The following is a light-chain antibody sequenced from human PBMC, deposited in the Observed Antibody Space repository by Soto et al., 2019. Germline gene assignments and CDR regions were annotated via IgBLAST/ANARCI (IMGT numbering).Light chain of an antibody. J-gene: IGLJ1*01. V-gene: IGLV1-51*02. CDR3: ESWDHSLSVYV. Sequence: QSVLTQPPSVSAAPGQKVTISCSGTISNIGNNYVSWYQQLPGAAPTLLIYESNRRPTGIPDRFSGSKSATSATLDITGLQTGDESDYYCESWDHSLSVYVLGSVTKVTVL. CDR2: ESN. CDR1: ISNIGNNY.